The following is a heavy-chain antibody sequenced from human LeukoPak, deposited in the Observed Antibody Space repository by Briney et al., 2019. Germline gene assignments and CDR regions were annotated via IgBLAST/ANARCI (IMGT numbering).Heavy chain of an antibody. V-gene: IGHV3-23*01. CDR1: GFTFSIYA. CDR3: AKAGAKLVEYYFDY. J-gene: IGHJ4*02. D-gene: IGHD2-8*02. Sequence: GGSLRLSCAASGFTFSIYAMSWVRQAPGKGLEWVSTISGSGGSTYYADSVKGRFTISRDSSKNTLYLQMNSMRAEDTAVYYSAKAGAKLVEYYFDYWGQGTLVTVSS. CDR2: ISGSGGST.